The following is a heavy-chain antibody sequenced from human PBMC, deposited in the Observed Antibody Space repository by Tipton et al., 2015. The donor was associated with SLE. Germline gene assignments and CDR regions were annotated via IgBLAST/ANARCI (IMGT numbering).Heavy chain of an antibody. J-gene: IGHJ4*02. CDR1: GGSISSSSYY. CDR3: ARGGGFDY. CDR2: IYYSGST. V-gene: IGHV4-39*07. D-gene: IGHD2-15*01. Sequence: TLSLTCTVSGGSISSSSYYWGWIRQPPGKGLEWIGSIYYSGSTYYNPSLKSRVTISVDTSKNQFSLQLNSVTPEDTAVYFCARGGGFDYWGQGTLVTVSS.